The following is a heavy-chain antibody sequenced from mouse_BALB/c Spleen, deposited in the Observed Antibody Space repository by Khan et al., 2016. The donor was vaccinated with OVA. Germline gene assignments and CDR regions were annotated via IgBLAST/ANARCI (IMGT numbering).Heavy chain of an antibody. CDR2: INPSTGYT. CDR3: ARRGLRWDFDY. Sequence: QVQLQQSGAELAKPGASVKMSCKASGYTFINYWISWVKQSPGQGLEWIGYINPSTGYTEYNQTFKDKATLTADKSSRTAYMQLSSLTSEDSAVFYCARRGLRWDFDYWGQGTTLTVSS. J-gene: IGHJ2*01. D-gene: IGHD1-1*01. CDR1: GYTFINYW. V-gene: IGHV1-7*01.